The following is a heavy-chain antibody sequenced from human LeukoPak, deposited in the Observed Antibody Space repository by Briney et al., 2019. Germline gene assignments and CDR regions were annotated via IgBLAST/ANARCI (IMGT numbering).Heavy chain of an antibody. J-gene: IGHJ4*02. V-gene: IGHV3-73*01. D-gene: IGHD1-7*01. CDR1: GFTFSGSA. CDR2: IRSKANSYAT. CDR3: TRQVTGTTRD. Sequence: GSLRLSCAASGFTFSGSAMHWVRQASGKGLEWVGRIRSKANSYATVYAASVKGRFTISRDDSKNTAYLQMNSLKTEDTAVYYCTRQVTGTTRDWGQGTLVTVSS.